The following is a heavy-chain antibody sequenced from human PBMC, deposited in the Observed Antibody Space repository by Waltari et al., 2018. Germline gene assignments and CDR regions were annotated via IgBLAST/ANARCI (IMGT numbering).Heavy chain of an antibody. V-gene: IGHV3-23*04. CDR1: GFTFSSYA. D-gene: IGHD5-18*01. CDR3: ATHLRDLSYGPEY. Sequence: EVQLVESGGGLVQPGGSLRLSCAASGFTFSSYAMSWVRQAPGKGLEWVSGISGSGGSTYYADSVKGRFTISRDNSKNTLYLQMNSLRAEDTAVYYCATHLRDLSYGPEYWGQGTLVTVSS. CDR2: ISGSGGST. J-gene: IGHJ4*02.